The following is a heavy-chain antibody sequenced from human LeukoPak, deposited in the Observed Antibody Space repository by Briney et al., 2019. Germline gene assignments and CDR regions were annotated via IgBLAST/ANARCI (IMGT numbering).Heavy chain of an antibody. Sequence: ASVKVSCKASGYTLTRYAINWLRQAPGQGLEWMGWINMYTANPAYAQGFTGRFVFSLDTSVSTAYLQISSLRAEDTAVYYCARGGGQRDFDYWGQGTLVTVSS. CDR3: ARGGGQRDFDY. J-gene: IGHJ4*02. V-gene: IGHV7-4-1*02. CDR1: GYTLTRYA. D-gene: IGHD3-10*01. CDR2: INMYTANP.